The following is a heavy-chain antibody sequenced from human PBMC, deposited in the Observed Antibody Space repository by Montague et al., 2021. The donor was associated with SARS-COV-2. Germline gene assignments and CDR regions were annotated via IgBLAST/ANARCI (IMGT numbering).Heavy chain of an antibody. J-gene: IGHJ5*02. CDR2: INHSGST. CDR1: GGSVSDYY. D-gene: IGHD3-22*01. CDR3: ARGPRITMIVVVITDIWFDP. Sequence: SETLSLTCAVYGGSVSDYYWSWIRQPPGKGLEWIGEINHSGSTNXXPSLKSRVTTSVDTSKNQFSLKLTSVTAADTAVYYCARGPRITMIVVVITDIWFDPWGQGTLVIVSS. V-gene: IGHV4-34*01.